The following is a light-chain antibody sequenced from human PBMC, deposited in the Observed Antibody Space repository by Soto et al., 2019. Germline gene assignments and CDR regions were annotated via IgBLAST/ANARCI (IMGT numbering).Light chain of an antibody. CDR3: QQRCNWPLT. V-gene: IGKV3-11*01. CDR2: GAS. CDR1: QSVSSN. Sequence: EMVMTQSPATLSVSPGERATLSCRASQSVSSNLACYQQKPGQAPRLLIYGASNRATGIPARFSGSGSGTDFTLTISSLEPEDFAVYYCQQRCNWPLTFGGGTKVDIK. J-gene: IGKJ4*01.